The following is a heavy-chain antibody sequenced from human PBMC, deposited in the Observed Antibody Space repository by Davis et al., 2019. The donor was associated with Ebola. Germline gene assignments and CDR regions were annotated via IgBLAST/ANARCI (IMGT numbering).Heavy chain of an antibody. CDR3: ARHLRWYQYEYFQH. CDR2: IYYSGST. D-gene: IGHD4-23*01. J-gene: IGHJ1*01. CDR1: GGSISSSSYY. V-gene: IGHV4-39*01. Sequence: PSETLSLTCTVSGGSISSSSYYWGWIRQPPGKGLEWIGSIYYSGSTYYNPSLKSRVTISVDTSKNQFSLKLSSVTAADTAVYYCARHLRWYQYEYFQHWGQGTLVTVSS.